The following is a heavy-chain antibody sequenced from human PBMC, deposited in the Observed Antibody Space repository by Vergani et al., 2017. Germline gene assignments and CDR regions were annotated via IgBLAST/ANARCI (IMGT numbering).Heavy chain of an antibody. J-gene: IGHJ6*02. CDR2: IRYDGSNP. CDR3: AKKGGSLYYYGVDV. CDR1: GYTFGHFD. Sequence: QEQLLQSGGGVVQPGGSLRLSCIGSGYTFGHFDLHWVGKAPGKGLAWVAFIRYDGSNPQYIDSVKGRFTISRDNSKDTLFLQMNGLRPEDTGTYFCAKKGGSLYYYGVDVWGQGTTITVSS. V-gene: IGHV3-30*02. D-gene: IGHD1-26*01.